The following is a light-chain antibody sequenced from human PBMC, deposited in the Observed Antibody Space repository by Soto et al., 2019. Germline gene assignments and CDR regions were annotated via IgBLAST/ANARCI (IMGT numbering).Light chain of an antibody. Sequence: QSVHTQPASLSGSPGQAITTSCSGSSSDVGAHNFVSWYQHHPGKAPKLMIYEVSNRPSGVSNRFSGSKSGNTASLTISGLQAEDEADYYCKSYTSSNTYVFGSGTKVTVL. J-gene: IGLJ1*01. V-gene: IGLV2-14*01. CDR1: SSDVGAHNF. CDR2: EVS. CDR3: KSYTSSNTYV.